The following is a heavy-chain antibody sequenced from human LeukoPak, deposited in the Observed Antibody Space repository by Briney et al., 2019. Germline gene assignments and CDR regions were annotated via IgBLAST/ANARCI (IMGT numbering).Heavy chain of an antibody. J-gene: IGHJ4*02. CDR3: AREGVIIGFDH. D-gene: IGHD3-10*01. CDR2: IYYSGST. CDR1: GGSVSSGSYY. V-gene: IGHV4-61*01. Sequence: SETLSLTCTVSGGSVSSGSYYWSWIRQPPGKGLEWIGYIYYSGSTNYNPSLKSRVTISVDTSKNQFSLKLSSVTAADTAVYYCAREGVIIGFDHWGQGTLVTVSS.